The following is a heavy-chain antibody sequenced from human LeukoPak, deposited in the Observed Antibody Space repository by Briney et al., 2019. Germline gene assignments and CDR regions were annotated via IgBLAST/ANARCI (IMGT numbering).Heavy chain of an antibody. CDR2: IGTAGDT. CDR1: GFTFSNYD. J-gene: IGHJ4*02. D-gene: IGHD6-13*01. V-gene: IGHV3-13*01. Sequence: GGSLRLSCAASGFTFSNYDVHWVRQVTGKGLERVSAIGTAGDTYYPGSLKGRFTISRENAKNTLYLQMNTLRADDTAVYYCAKDHGSSDWYYFDYWGQGTLVTVSS. CDR3: AKDHGSSDWYYFDY.